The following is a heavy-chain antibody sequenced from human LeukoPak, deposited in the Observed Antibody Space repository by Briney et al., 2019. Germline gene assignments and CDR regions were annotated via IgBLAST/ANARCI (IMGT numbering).Heavy chain of an antibody. Sequence: PSETLSLTCGVFGVSLNDYYWSWIRQSPGKGLEWIGEISHTEGTRYNPSLESRVTMSVGTSENQLSLKLIFVTAADTAVYYYARIRCGHSGSVCYNHWGLGTLVTVSS. CDR3: ARIRCGHSGSVCYNH. D-gene: IGHD2-21*01. CDR1: GVSLNDYY. J-gene: IGHJ4*02. CDR2: ISHTEGT. V-gene: IGHV4-34*01.